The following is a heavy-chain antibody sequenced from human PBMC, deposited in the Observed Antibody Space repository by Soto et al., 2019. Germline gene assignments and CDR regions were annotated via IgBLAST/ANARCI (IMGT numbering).Heavy chain of an antibody. Sequence: PGESLKISCKGSGYSFPTYWIAWLPQLPGKGLKGRGIIYPGDSDTRYSPSFQGQVTISADKSISTAYLQWSSLKASDTAMYYCARVVPAAIPTRKYYYYYGMDVWGQGTTVTVSS. J-gene: IGHJ6*02. CDR1: GYSFPTYW. V-gene: IGHV5-51*01. CDR3: ARVVPAAIPTRKYYYYYGMDV. D-gene: IGHD2-2*01. CDR2: IYPGDSDT.